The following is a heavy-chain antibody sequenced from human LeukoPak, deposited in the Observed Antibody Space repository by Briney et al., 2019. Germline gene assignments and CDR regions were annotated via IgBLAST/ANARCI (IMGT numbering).Heavy chain of an antibody. Sequence: HPGGSLRLSCAASGFTVSSNYMSWVRQAPGKGLEWVSVIYSGGSTYYADSVKGRFTISRDNSKNTLYLQMNSLRAEDTAVYYCARDQGYGSDAFDIWGQGTMVTVSS. V-gene: IGHV3-53*01. CDR1: GFTVSSNY. CDR3: ARDQGYGSDAFDI. J-gene: IGHJ3*02. D-gene: IGHD5-18*01. CDR2: IYSGGST.